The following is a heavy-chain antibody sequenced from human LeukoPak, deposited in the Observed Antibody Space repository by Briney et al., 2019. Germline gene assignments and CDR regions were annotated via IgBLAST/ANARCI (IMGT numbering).Heavy chain of an antibody. V-gene: IGHV1-8*01. D-gene: IGHD1-26*01. J-gene: IGHJ3*02. Sequence: GASVKVSCKASGYTFTSYDINWVRQATGQGLEWMGWMNPNSGNTGYAQKFQGRVTITRNTSISTAYMELSSLRSEDTAVYYCASGRIVGATGVFDIWGQGTMVTVSS. CDR2: MNPNSGNT. CDR3: ASGRIVGATGVFDI. CDR1: GYTFTSYD.